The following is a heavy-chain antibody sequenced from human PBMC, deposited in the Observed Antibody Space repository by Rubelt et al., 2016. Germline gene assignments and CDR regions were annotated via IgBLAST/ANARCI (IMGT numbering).Heavy chain of an antibody. CDR1: GFTFDDYA. Sequence: EVQLVESGGGLVQPGRSLRLSCAASGFTFDDYAMHWVRQAPGKGLEWVSGISWNSGSIGYADSVKGRFTISRENAKNSLYLQMNSLRAEDTVLYYRARVGQQVVVLDYWGEGTLVTVSS. D-gene: IGHD6-13*01. CDR3: ARVGQQVVVLDY. J-gene: IGHJ4*02. CDR2: ISWNSGSI. V-gene: IGHV3-9*01.